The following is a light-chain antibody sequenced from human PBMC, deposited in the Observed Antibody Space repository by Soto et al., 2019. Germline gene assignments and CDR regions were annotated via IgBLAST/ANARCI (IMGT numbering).Light chain of an antibody. CDR1: QSVTTNY. CDR3: QQYGSSPPSI. Sequence: EIVLTQSPGTLSLSPGESATLSCRASQSVTTNYLAWYQQKPGQAPTLLIHGASSRASGIPDRFSGSGSGTDLTLTISRLEPEDFAVYHCQQYGSSPPSIFGQGTRLEIK. V-gene: IGKV3-20*01. CDR2: GAS. J-gene: IGKJ5*01.